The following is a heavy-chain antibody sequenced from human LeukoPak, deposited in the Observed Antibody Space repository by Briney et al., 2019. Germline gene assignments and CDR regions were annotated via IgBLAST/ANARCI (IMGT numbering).Heavy chain of an antibody. Sequence: TGGSLRLSCAASGFTFSSYAMSWVRQAPGKGLEWVSAISGSGGSTYYADSVKGRFTISRDNSKNTLYLQMNSLRAEDTAVYYCAKDWLVADYYYYGMDVWGQGTTVTVSS. J-gene: IGHJ6*02. CDR2: ISGSGGST. CDR1: GFTFSSYA. CDR3: AKDWLVADYYYYGMDV. D-gene: IGHD6-6*01. V-gene: IGHV3-23*01.